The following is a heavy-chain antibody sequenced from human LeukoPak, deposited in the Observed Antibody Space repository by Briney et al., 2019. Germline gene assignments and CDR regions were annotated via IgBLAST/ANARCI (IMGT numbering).Heavy chain of an antibody. CDR1: GFTFSSYE. Sequence: GGSLRLSCAASGFTFSSYEMNWVRQAPGKGLEWVSYISRSGSTIYYADSVKGRFTISRDNAKNSLYLQMNSLRAEDTAIYDCARDQISMLRGLMDYWGQGTLVTVSS. V-gene: IGHV3-48*03. J-gene: IGHJ4*02. CDR2: ISRSGSTI. D-gene: IGHD3-10*01. CDR3: ARDQISMLRGLMDY.